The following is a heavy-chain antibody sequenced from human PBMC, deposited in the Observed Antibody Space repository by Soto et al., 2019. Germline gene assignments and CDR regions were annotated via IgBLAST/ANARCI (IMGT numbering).Heavy chain of an antibody. J-gene: IGHJ6*02. Sequence: PGGSLRLSCAASGFTFSSYWMHWVRQAPGKGLVWVSRINSDGSSTSYADSVKGRFTISRDNAKNTLYLQMNSLRAEDTAVYYCARDQYDILTGYDYYYYGMDVWGQGTTVTVSS. CDR2: INSDGSST. D-gene: IGHD3-9*01. V-gene: IGHV3-74*01. CDR1: GFTFSSYW. CDR3: ARDQYDILTGYDYYYYGMDV.